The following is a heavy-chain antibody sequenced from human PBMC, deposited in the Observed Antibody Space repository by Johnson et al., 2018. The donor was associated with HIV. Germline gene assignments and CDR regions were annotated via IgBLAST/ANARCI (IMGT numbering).Heavy chain of an antibody. V-gene: IGHV3-66*01. Sequence: VQLVESGGGLVQPGGSLRLSCAASGFTVSNNYMTWVRQAPGKGLEWVSLIYSGGSTYYADSVKGRFTISRDNSKNTLYLQMNSLRAEDTAVYYCARGSRYTHDNDDVYLLHAFDIWGQGTMVTVSS. CDR3: ARGSRYTHDNDDVYLLHAFDI. J-gene: IGHJ3*02. CDR2: IYSGGST. D-gene: IGHD3-16*01. CDR1: GFTVSNNY.